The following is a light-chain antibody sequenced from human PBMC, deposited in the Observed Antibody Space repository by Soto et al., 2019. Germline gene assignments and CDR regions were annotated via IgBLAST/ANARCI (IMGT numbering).Light chain of an antibody. J-gene: IGKJ2*01. CDR2: GAS. CDR1: QSVSSSD. V-gene: IGKV3-20*01. CDR3: QQYGSSPGT. Sequence: EIVLTQSPGTLSLSPGERATLSCSASQSVSSSDLAWYQQKPAQAPRLLIYGASSRATGIPDRFSGSGSGTDFTLTISRLEPADFAVYYCQQYGSSPGTFGQGTKLEIK.